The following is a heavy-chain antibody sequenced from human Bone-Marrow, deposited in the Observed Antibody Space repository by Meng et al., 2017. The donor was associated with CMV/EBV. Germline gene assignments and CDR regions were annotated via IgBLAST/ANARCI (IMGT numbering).Heavy chain of an antibody. Sequence: GSLRLSCTASGHSISSGYFWGWIRQPPGKGLEWIGSMYHSGSTYYNPSLKSRVIISVDTSKNQFSLKLRSVTAADTAVYYCARGPCSSTSCYDWRWFDPWGQGTLVTVSS. CDR3: ARGPCSSTSCYDWRWFDP. CDR1: GHSISSGYF. J-gene: IGHJ5*02. V-gene: IGHV4-38-2*02. D-gene: IGHD2-2*01. CDR2: MYHSGST.